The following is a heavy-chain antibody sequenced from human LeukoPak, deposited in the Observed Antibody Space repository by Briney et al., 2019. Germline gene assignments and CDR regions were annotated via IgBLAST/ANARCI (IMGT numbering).Heavy chain of an antibody. J-gene: IGHJ5*02. Sequence: PGGSLRLSCAASGFPVSSNYMSWVRQAPGKGLECVSIIYNNNTYYADSVKGRFTISRDNSKDTLYLQMNSLRAEDTAVYYCARGRYSRTCRWLDPWGQGTLVTVSS. D-gene: IGHD4-11*01. CDR3: ARGRYSRTCRWLDP. CDR1: GFPVSSNY. V-gene: IGHV3-66*01. CDR2: IYNNNT.